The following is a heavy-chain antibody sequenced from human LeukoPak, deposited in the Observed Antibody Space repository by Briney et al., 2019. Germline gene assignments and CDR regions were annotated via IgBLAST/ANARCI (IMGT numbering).Heavy chain of an antibody. Sequence: GSLRLSCAASGFTVSSNLMTWVRQAPGKGLEWVSVIYSGGSTYYADSVKGRFTISRDNSKNTLYLQMNSLRAEDTAVYYCASSPSGTKSGARYWGQGTLVTVSS. V-gene: IGHV3-66*01. D-gene: IGHD1-7*01. CDR3: ASSPSGTKSGARY. J-gene: IGHJ4*02. CDR1: GFTVSSNL. CDR2: IYSGGST.